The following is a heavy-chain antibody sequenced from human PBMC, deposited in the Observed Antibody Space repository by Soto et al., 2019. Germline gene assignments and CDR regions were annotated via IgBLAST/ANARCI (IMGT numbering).Heavy chain of an antibody. CDR1: GGSISSGGYY. J-gene: IGHJ5*02. Sequence: QVQLQESGPGLVKPSQTLSLTCTVSGGSISSGGYYWSWIRQHPGKGLEWIGYIYYSGSTYYNPSVKSRVTISVDTSKNQFALKLSSVTAADTAVYYCARENPGIAVAGRDWFDPWGQGTLVTVSS. CDR3: ARENPGIAVAGRDWFDP. D-gene: IGHD6-19*01. CDR2: IYYSGST. V-gene: IGHV4-31*03.